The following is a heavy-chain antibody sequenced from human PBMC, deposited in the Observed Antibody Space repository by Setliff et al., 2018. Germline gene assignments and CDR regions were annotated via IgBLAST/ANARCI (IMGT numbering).Heavy chain of an antibody. D-gene: IGHD6-19*01. J-gene: IGHJ5*02. CDR3: ARSEVGSGWGA. Sequence: GASVKVSCKASGYTFSRYAISWVRQAPGQGLEWMGGIIPILGIANYAQKFQGRVTMTRDTSTSTVYMELSSLRSEDTAVYYCARSEVGSGWGAWGQGTLVTVSS. V-gene: IGHV1-69*10. CDR2: IIPILGIA. CDR1: GYTFSRYA.